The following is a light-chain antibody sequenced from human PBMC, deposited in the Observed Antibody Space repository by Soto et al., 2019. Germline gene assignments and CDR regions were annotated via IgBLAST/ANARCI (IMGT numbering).Light chain of an antibody. CDR3: CSYAGTRTSWV. CDR1: SSDVGTFNL. J-gene: IGLJ1*01. V-gene: IGLV2-23*01. CDR2: EGT. Sequence: QSVLTQPASVSGFLGQSITMSCTGSSSDVGTFNLVSWFQQHPGKAPKLLIFEGTKRPSGVSDRFSGSKSGNTASPTISGLQAEDEADYHCCSYAGTRTSWVFGTGTKFTVL.